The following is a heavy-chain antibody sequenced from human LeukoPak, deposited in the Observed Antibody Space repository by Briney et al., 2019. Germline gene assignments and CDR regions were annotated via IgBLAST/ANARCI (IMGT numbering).Heavy chain of an antibody. CDR3: ATHMVRGNPGEFDP. Sequence: ASVRVSCKASGYTFTGYYMHWVRQAPGQGREWMEWINPNSGGTNYAQKFQGRVTMTRDTSISTAYMEVSRLRSDDTAVYYCATHMVRGNPGEFDPWGQGTLVTVSS. CDR2: INPNSGGT. J-gene: IGHJ5*02. D-gene: IGHD3-10*01. V-gene: IGHV1-2*02. CDR1: GYTFTGYY.